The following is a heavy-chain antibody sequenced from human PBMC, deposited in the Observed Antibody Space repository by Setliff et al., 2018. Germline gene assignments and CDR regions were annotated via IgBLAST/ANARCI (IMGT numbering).Heavy chain of an antibody. CDR2: ISSSGSTI. D-gene: IGHD4-4*01. CDR3: ARDVDYRRPEYYYGMDV. V-gene: IGHV3-11*04. J-gene: IGHJ6*02. Sequence: GGSLRLSCAASGFTFSDYYMSWIRQAPGKGLEWVSYISSSGSTIYYADSVKGRFTISRDNAKNSLYLQMNSLRAEDTAVYYCARDVDYRRPEYYYGMDVWGQGTTVTVSS. CDR1: GFTFSDYY.